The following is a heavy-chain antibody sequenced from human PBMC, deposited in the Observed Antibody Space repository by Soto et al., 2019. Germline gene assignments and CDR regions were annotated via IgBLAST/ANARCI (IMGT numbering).Heavy chain of an antibody. V-gene: IGHV4-34*01. J-gene: IGHJ6*03. CDR2: INHSGST. Sequence: SETLSLTCAVYGGCFSGYYWSWIRQPPGKGLEWIGEINHSGSTNYNPSLKSRVTISVDTSKNQFSLKLSSVTAADTAVYYCARGPSETAANYYYYMHVWGKGTTVT. CDR3: ARGPSETAANYYYYMHV. D-gene: IGHD2-2*01. CDR1: GGCFSGYY.